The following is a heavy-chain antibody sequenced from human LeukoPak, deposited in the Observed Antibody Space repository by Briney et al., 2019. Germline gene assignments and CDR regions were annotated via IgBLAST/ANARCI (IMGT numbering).Heavy chain of an antibody. D-gene: IGHD3-3*01. CDR1: GCTFTSYD. V-gene: IGHV1-8*01. Sequence: ASVKVSCKASGCTFTSYDINWVRQATGQGLEWMGWMNPNSGNTGYAQKFQGRVTMTRSTSISTAYMELSSLRSEDTAVYYCAARKLRFLEWLSIDYWGQGTLVTVSS. J-gene: IGHJ4*02. CDR2: MNPNSGNT. CDR3: AARKLRFLEWLSIDY.